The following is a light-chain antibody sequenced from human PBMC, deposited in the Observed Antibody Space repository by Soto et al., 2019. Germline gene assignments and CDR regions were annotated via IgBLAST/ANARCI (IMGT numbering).Light chain of an antibody. Sequence: QSVLTQPASVSGSPGQSITISCTGTSSDVGGYNYVSWYQQHPGKAPKLMIYDVSNRPSGVSNRFSGSKSGNTASLTISGLQAEDEADYYSRSYTSCSTLVFGTGTKVTVL. J-gene: IGLJ1*01. CDR1: SSDVGGYNY. CDR3: RSYTSCSTLV. V-gene: IGLV2-14*01. CDR2: DVS.